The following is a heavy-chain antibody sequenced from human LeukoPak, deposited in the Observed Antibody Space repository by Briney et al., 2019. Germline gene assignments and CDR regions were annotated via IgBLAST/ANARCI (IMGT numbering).Heavy chain of an antibody. CDR1: GFAFSSDW. V-gene: IGHV3-74*01. J-gene: IGHJ4*02. CDR2: INSDGSST. Sequence: GGSLRLSCAASGFAFSSDWMHWVRHTPGKGLVWVSRINSDGSSTTYADSVKGRFTISRDNAKNTLYLQMNSLRAEDTAVYYCARGGRPTVDYWGQGTLVTVSS. CDR3: ARGGRPTVDY. D-gene: IGHD4-17*01.